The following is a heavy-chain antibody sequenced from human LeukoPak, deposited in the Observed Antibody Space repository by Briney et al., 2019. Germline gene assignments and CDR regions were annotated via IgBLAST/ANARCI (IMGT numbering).Heavy chain of an antibody. CDR2: ISSSGSTI. CDR1: GFTFSDYY. CDR3: ARYCSSTSCYKPKHYYFDY. J-gene: IGHJ4*02. D-gene: IGHD2-2*01. Sequence: GGSLRLSCAASGFTFSDYYMSWIRQAPGKGLDWVSYISSSGSTIYYADSVKGRFTISRDNAKNSLYLQMNSLRAEDTAVYYCARYCSSTSCYKPKHYYFDYWGQGTLVTVSS. V-gene: IGHV3-11*04.